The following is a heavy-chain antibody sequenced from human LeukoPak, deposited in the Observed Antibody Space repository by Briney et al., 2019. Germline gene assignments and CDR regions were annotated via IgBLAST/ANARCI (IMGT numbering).Heavy chain of an antibody. D-gene: IGHD6-19*01. Sequence: GEFLKISCKSSGYSFTNYWIGWVRQMPGKGLEWMGIIYPGDSDTRYSPSFQGQVTISADKSISTAYLQWSSLKASDTAMYYCARSMIDQWPWGFDPWGQGTLVTVSS. CDR1: GYSFTNYW. CDR2: IYPGDSDT. V-gene: IGHV5-51*01. J-gene: IGHJ5*02. CDR3: ARSMIDQWPWGFDP.